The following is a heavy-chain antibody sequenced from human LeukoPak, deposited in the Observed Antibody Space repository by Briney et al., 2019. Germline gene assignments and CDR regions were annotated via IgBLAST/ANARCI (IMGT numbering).Heavy chain of an antibody. V-gene: IGHV4-59*01. CDR2: IYYSGST. D-gene: IGHD2-2*02. Sequence: SETLSLTCTVSGGSISSYYWSWIRQPPGKGLEWIGYIYYSGSTNYNPSLKSRVTISVDTSKNQFSLKLSSVTAADTAVYYCATDIRQYCSSTSCYTNYYYYYMDVWGKGTTVTVSS. CDR3: ATDIRQYCSSTSCYTNYYYYYMDV. J-gene: IGHJ6*03. CDR1: GGSISSYY.